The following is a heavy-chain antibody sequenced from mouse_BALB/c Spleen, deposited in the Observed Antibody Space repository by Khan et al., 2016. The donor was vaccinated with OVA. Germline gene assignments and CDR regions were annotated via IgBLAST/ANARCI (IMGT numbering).Heavy chain of an antibody. CDR1: GFSFTGYY. D-gene: IGHD1-1*01. J-gene: IGHJ2*01. V-gene: IGHV1S34*01. CDR3: ARWDTTLVAPFDY. CDR2: ISCYNGAT. Sequence: LVKTGASVKISCKASGFSFTGYYIHWVKQSHGKSLEWIGYISCYNGATSYNQTFKGKATFTVDTSSSTAYMQFNSLTSEDSAVYYCARWDTTLVAPFDYWGQGTTLTVSS.